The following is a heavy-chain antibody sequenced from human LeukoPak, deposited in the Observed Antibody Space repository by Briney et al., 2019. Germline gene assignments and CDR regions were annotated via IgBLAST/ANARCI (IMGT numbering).Heavy chain of an antibody. CDR1: GYSISSGYY. CDR2: IYHSGST. Sequence: PSETLSLTCTVSGYSISSGYYWGWIRQPPGEGLEWIGSIYHSGSTNYNPSLKSRVTISVDTSKNQFSLKLTSVSAADTAVYYCASITAAGYFQHWGQGTLVTVSS. V-gene: IGHV4-38-2*02. J-gene: IGHJ1*01. CDR3: ASITAAGYFQH. D-gene: IGHD6-6*01.